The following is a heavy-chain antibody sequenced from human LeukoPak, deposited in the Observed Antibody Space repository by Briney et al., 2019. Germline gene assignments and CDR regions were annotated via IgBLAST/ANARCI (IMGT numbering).Heavy chain of an antibody. Sequence: SETLSLTCTVSGGSISSYYWSWIRQPPGKGLEWIGYIYYSGSTNYNPSLKSRVTISVDTSKNQFSLKLSSVTAADTAVYYCARRRDETATAAGYYHMDVWGKGTTVTVSS. CDR1: GGSISSYY. CDR2: IYYSGST. J-gene: IGHJ6*03. CDR3: ARRRDETATAAGYYHMDV. D-gene: IGHD3-22*01. V-gene: IGHV4-59*01.